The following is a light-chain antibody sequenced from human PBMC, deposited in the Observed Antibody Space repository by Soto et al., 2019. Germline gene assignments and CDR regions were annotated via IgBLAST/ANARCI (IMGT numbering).Light chain of an antibody. Sequence: EIVMTQSPATLSVSPGERATLSCRASQSVSSNLAWYQQKVGQAPRVLIYDASTRATGIPGRFSGSGSGTEFTLTISSLQSEDFAVYYCQPYNNWPETFGQGTKLDSK. CDR1: QSVSSN. J-gene: IGKJ1*01. V-gene: IGKV3-15*01. CDR2: DAS. CDR3: QPYNNWPET.